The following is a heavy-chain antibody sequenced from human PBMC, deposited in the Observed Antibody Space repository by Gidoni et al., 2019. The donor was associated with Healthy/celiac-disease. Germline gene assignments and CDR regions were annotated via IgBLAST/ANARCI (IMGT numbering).Heavy chain of an antibody. V-gene: IGHV4-34*01. CDR3: ARGRRRYFDWSHNYYYYGMDV. J-gene: IGHJ6*02. CDR1: GGSFSGYY. Sequence: QVQLQQWGAGLLKPSEPLSLTCAVYGGSFSGYYWSWIRQPPGKGLEWIGEINHSGSTNYNPSLKSRVTISVDTSKNQFSLKLSSVTAADTAVYYCARGRRRYFDWSHNYYYYGMDVWGQGTTVTVSS. D-gene: IGHD3-9*01. CDR2: INHSGST.